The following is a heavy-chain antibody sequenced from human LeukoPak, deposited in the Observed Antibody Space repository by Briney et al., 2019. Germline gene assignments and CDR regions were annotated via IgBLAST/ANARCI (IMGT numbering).Heavy chain of an antibody. V-gene: IGHV3-48*02. CDR3: ARRCSSTSCYYYYGMDV. CDR2: ISSSSSTI. Sequence: PGGSLRLSCAASGFTFSTYSMNWVRQAPRKGLEWVSYISSSSSTIYYADSVKGRFTISRDNAKNSLYLQMNSLRDEDTAVYYCARRCSSTSCYYYYGMDVWGQGTTVTVSS. D-gene: IGHD2-2*01. J-gene: IGHJ6*02. CDR1: GFTFSTYS.